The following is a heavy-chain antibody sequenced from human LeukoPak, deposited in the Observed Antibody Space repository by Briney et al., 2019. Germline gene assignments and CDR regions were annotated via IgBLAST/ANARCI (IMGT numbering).Heavy chain of an antibody. CDR2: ISGGAGST. Sequence: GGSLRLSCAASGFSFSSYAMSWVRQAPGKGLEWVSAISGGAGSTYYADSVKGRFTISRYNSKHTLYLQMNNLRAEDTAVYYCAKYIGGFGRIDSWGQGTLVTVSS. V-gene: IGHV3-23*01. CDR3: AKYIGGFGRIDS. D-gene: IGHD3-10*01. CDR1: GFSFSSYA. J-gene: IGHJ4*02.